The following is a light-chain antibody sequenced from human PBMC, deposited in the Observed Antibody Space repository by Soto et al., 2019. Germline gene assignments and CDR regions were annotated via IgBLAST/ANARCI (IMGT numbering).Light chain of an antibody. CDR1: SSDVGGYNY. CDR2: DVS. V-gene: IGLV2-14*01. Sequence: QSVLTQPASVSGSPGQSITISCTGTSSDVGGYNYVSWYQQHPGKAPKLMIYDVSNRPSGVSNRFSGSKSGNTASLTISGLQAEDEADYYGSSYTSSSTLIYVFGTGTKLTVL. CDR3: SSYTSSSTLIYV. J-gene: IGLJ1*01.